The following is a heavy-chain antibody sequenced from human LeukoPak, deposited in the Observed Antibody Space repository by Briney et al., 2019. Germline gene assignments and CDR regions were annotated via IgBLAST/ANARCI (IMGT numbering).Heavy chain of an antibody. CDR3: AKSSSCTNGVCYLIWGAFDI. V-gene: IGHV3-9*01. CDR1: GFTFDDYA. J-gene: IGHJ3*02. CDR2: ISWNSGSI. Sequence: PGGSLRLSCAASGFTFDDYAMHWVRQAPGKGLEWVSGISWNSGSIGYADSVKGRFTISRDNAKNSLYLQMNSLRAEDTALYYCAKSSSCTNGVCYLIWGAFDIWGQGTMVTVSS. D-gene: IGHD2-8*01.